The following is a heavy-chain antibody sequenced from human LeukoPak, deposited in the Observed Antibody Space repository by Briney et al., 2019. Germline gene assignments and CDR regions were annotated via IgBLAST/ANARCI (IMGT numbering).Heavy chain of an antibody. CDR2: IYTTGST. CDR1: GGSFSTYY. CDR3: ARERYDFWSFDL. J-gene: IGHJ4*02. Sequence: SETLSLTCTVSGGSFSTYYWSWIRQPPGKGLEWIGYIYTTGSTSYNPSLKSRVTISVDTSKRQFSLKLSSVTAADMAMYFCARERYDFWSFDLWGPGALVTVSS. D-gene: IGHD3-3*01. V-gene: IGHV4-4*09.